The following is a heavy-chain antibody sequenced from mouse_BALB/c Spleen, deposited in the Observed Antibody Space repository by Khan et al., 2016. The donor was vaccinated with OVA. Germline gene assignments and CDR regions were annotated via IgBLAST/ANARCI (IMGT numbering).Heavy chain of an antibody. CDR3: TRHGYVSWFTY. CDR1: GYSFTSYY. Sequence: VQLKESGPDLMKPGASVKISCKASGYSFTSYYIHWVMQTHGKSLEWIGYIDPFSGGTTYNQKFKGKATLTVDKSSGTAYIHLSNLTFEESAVDYCTRHGYVSWFTYWGQGTLVTVSA. J-gene: IGHJ3*01. V-gene: IGHV1S135*01. CDR2: IDPFSGGT. D-gene: IGHD2-2*01.